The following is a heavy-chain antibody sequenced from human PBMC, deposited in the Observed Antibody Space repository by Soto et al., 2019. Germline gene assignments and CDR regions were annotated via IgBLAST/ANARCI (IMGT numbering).Heavy chain of an antibody. CDR1: GFTLSSYW. Sequence: GGSLRLSCAASGFTLSSYWMHWVRQAPGKGLVWVSRINSDGSSTSYADSVKGRFTISRDNAKNTLYLQMNSLRAEDTAVYYCARANYGPDAFDIWGQGTMVTVSS. J-gene: IGHJ3*02. CDR3: ARANYGPDAFDI. CDR2: INSDGSST. D-gene: IGHD4-17*01. V-gene: IGHV3-74*01.